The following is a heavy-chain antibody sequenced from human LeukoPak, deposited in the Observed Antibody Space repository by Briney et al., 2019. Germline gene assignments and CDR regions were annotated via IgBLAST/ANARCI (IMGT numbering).Heavy chain of an antibody. D-gene: IGHD6-19*01. CDR2: ISGSGGNT. CDR3: AKGRTEGGTLALDY. J-gene: IGHJ4*02. V-gene: IGHV3-23*01. Sequence: GGSLRLSCEASGFTFSNAWMNWVRQAPGKGLEWVSGISGSGGNTYYTDSVRGRLSISRDNSKNTLYLQVSSLRAEDTAVYYCAKGRTEGGTLALDYWGQGTLVTVSS. CDR1: GFTFSNAW.